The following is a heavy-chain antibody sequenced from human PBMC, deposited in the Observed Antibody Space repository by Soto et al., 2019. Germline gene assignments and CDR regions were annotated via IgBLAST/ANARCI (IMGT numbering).Heavy chain of an antibody. CDR3: AKGSYYGSGSYYDRYYYYGMDV. CDR1: GFTFSSYG. CDR2: ISYDGSNK. V-gene: IGHV3-30*18. D-gene: IGHD3-10*01. Sequence: GGSLRLSCAASGFTFSSYGMHWVRQAPGKGLEWVAVISYDGSNKYYADSVKGRFTISRDNSKNTLYLQMNSLRAEDTAVYYCAKGSYYGSGSYYDRYYYYGMDVWGQGTTVTVSS. J-gene: IGHJ6*02.